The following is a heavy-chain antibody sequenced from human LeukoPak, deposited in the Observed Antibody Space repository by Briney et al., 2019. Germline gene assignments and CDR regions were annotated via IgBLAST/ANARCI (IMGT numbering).Heavy chain of an antibody. CDR3: AREKIGFYDGSGRGWFDP. V-gene: IGHV4-4*08. Sequence: SETLSLTCAVYGGSFSGYYWSWIRQPPGKGLEWIGRVYTSGSTNYNPSLKSRVTISVDTSTKQFSLKLSSVTAADTAVYYCAREKIGFYDGSGRGWFDPWGQGTLVTVSS. J-gene: IGHJ5*02. CDR2: VYTSGST. D-gene: IGHD3-22*01. CDR1: GGSFSGYY.